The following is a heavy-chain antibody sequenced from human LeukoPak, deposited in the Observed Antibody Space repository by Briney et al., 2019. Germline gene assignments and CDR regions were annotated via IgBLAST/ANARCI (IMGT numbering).Heavy chain of an antibody. J-gene: IGHJ4*02. CDR2: INPNSGGT. CDR3: AAMDIVGGVDY. V-gene: IGHV1-2*02. D-gene: IGHD2-2*03. CDR1: GYTFTGYY. Sequence: AASVKVSCKTSGYTFTGYYMHWVRQAPGQGLEWMGWINPNSGGTNYAQKFQGRVTMTRDTSISTAYMELSRLRSDDTAVYYCAAMDIVGGVDYWGQGTLVTVSS.